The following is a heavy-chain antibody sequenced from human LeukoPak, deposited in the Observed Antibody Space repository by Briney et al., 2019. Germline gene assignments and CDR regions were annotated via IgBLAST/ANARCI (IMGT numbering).Heavy chain of an antibody. V-gene: IGHV3-21*01. CDR1: GFTFSSYS. CDR2: ISSSSSYI. J-gene: IGHJ4*02. CDR3: ARGRVGFYFDY. Sequence: GGSLRLSCAASGFTFSSYSMNWVRQAPGKGLEWVSSISSSSSYIYYADSVKGRFTISRDNAKNSLYLQMNSLRAEDAAVYYCARGRVGFYFDYWGQGTLVTVSS. D-gene: IGHD1-26*01.